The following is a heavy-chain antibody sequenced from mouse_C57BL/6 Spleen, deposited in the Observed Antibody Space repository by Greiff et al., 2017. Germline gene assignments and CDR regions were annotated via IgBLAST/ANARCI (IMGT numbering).Heavy chain of an antibody. CDR2: ISDGGSYT. Sequence: EVQRVESGGGLVKPGGSLKLSCAASGFTFSSYAMSWVRQTPEKRLEWVATISDGGSYTYYPDNVKGRFTISRDNAKNNLYLQMSHLKSEDTAMYYCARGGERVDYWGQGTTLTVSS. J-gene: IGHJ2*01. V-gene: IGHV5-4*01. CDR1: GFTFSSYA. CDR3: ARGGERVDY.